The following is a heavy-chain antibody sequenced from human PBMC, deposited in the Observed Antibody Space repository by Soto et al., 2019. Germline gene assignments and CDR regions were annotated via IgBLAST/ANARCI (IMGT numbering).Heavy chain of an antibody. Sequence: SETLSLTCTVSGGSISSGGYYWSWIRQHPGKGLEWIGYIYYSGSTYYNPSLKSRVTISVDRSKNQFSLKLSSVTAADTAVYYCASFHYYDSSGYYLHAFDIWGQGTMVNVSS. D-gene: IGHD3-22*01. CDR3: ASFHYYDSSGYYLHAFDI. CDR2: IYYSGST. V-gene: IGHV4-30-2*01. CDR1: GGSISSGGYY. J-gene: IGHJ3*02.